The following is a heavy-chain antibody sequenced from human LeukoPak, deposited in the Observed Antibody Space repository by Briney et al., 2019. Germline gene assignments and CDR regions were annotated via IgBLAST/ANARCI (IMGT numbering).Heavy chain of an antibody. CDR2: ISYDGSNK. CDR1: GFTFSSYG. CDR3: AKDIRSIAVAVPFDY. Sequence: PGRSLRLSCAASGFTFSSYGMHWVRQAPGKGLEWVAVISYDGSNKYYADSVKGRFTISRDNSKNTLYLQMNSLRAEDTAVYYCAKDIRSIAVAVPFDYWGQGTLVSVSS. V-gene: IGHV3-30*18. J-gene: IGHJ4*02. D-gene: IGHD6-19*01.